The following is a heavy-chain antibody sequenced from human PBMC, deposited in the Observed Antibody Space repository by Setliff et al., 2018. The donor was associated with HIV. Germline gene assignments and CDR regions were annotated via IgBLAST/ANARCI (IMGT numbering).Heavy chain of an antibody. Sequence: SETLSLTCTVSGASISSYYWSWIRQPAGKGLEWIGRFYSSGSTNYNPSLKSRVTMSVDTSKNQFSLKLSSVTAADTAVYFCARGVRDNSGWSSYYFDYWGQGTLVTVSS. CDR3: ARGVRDNSGWSSYYFDY. J-gene: IGHJ4*02. CDR1: GASISSYY. CDR2: FYSSGST. V-gene: IGHV4-4*07. D-gene: IGHD6-19*01.